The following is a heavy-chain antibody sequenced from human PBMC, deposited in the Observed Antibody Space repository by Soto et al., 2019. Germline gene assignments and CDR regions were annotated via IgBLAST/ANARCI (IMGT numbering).Heavy chain of an antibody. CDR1: RGSISSGDYY. Sequence: QVQLQESGPGLVKPSQTLSLTCTVSRGSISSGDYYWSWIRQPPGKGLEWIGYIYYSGNTYYNPSLKSRVTISVDTSKNQFSLKLSAVTAADTAVYYCARVSVDDSASLDCWGQGTLVTVSS. CDR2: IYYSGNT. J-gene: IGHJ4*02. V-gene: IGHV4-30-4*01. D-gene: IGHD5-12*01. CDR3: ARVSVDDSASLDC.